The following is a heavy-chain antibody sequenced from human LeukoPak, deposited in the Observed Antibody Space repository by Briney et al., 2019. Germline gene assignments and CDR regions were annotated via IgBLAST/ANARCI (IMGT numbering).Heavy chain of an antibody. CDR2: ISYDGTNE. V-gene: IGHV3-30-3*01. D-gene: IGHD3-10*01. Sequence: GRSLRLSCAASGFSFHYYAMHWVRQAPGKGLEWVAVISYDGTNEYYADSVKGRLTISRDNSKNTLYMQMNSLRPEDTAVYYCARPIDNGSGSYYFPYWGQGTLVPVSS. J-gene: IGHJ4*02. CDR1: GFSFHYYA. CDR3: ARPIDNGSGSYYFPY.